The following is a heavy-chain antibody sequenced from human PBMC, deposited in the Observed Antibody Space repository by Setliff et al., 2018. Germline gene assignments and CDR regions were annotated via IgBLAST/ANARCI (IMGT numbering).Heavy chain of an antibody. J-gene: IGHJ4*02. CDR1: GASFSNYY. Sequence: PSETLSLTCTVYGASFSNYYWGWVRQPPEERLEWIANIYFNGDTVKQPFLKSRVTISIDTSKNQFSLGLSSVIVADSATYYCVRVRVVQGYYEFDSWGQGALVTVSS. CDR3: VRVRVVQGYYEFDS. D-gene: IGHD3-16*01. V-gene: IGHV4-34*01. CDR2: IYFNGDT.